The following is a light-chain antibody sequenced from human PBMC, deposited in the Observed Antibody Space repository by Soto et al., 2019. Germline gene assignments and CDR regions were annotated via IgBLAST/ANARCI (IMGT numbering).Light chain of an antibody. CDR2: FGS. V-gene: IGKV3-15*01. CDR1: QSVSSN. J-gene: IGKJ5*01. Sequence: EIVMTQSPATLSVSPGERATLSCRASQSVSSNLAWYQQKPGQAPRLLIYFGSNRAPGVPDRFSGSGSGTDFTLKINRVEAEDVGTYYCMQALQSLTFGQGTRLEIK. CDR3: MQALQSLT.